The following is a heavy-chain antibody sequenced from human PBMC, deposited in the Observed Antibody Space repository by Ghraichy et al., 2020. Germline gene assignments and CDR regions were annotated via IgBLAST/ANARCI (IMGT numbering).Heavy chain of an antibody. Sequence: LSLTCAASGFTFSSYSLNWVRQPPGKGLEWVSSISSSSSYIYYADSVKGRFTISRDNAKNSLFLQMYSPRAEATAVYYCARDGYYDFWSGYYPNYYYGMDVWGQGTTVTVSS. V-gene: IGHV3-21*01. J-gene: IGHJ6*02. CDR2: ISSSSSYI. D-gene: IGHD3-3*01. CDR1: GFTFSSYS. CDR3: ARDGYYDFWSGYYPNYYYGMDV.